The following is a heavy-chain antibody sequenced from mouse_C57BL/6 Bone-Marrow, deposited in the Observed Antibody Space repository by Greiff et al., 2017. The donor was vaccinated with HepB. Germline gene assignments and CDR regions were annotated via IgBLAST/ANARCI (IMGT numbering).Heavy chain of an antibody. J-gene: IGHJ2*01. Sequence: EVQLVESGGGLVQPGGSLSLSCAASGFTFTDYYMSWVRQPPGKALEWLGFIRNKANGYTTEYSASVKGRFTISRDNSQSILYLQMNALRAEDSATYYCARFLYYGSFDYWGQGTTLTVSS. V-gene: IGHV7-3*01. D-gene: IGHD1-1*01. CDR3: ARFLYYGSFDY. CDR2: IRNKANGYTT. CDR1: GFTFTDYY.